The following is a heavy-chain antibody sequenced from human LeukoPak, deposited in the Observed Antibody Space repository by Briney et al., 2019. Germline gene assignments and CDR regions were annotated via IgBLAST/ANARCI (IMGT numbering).Heavy chain of an antibody. Sequence: ASVKVSCKVSGYTLTELSMHWVRQAPGKGREGMGGFDPEDGETIYAQKFQGRVTMTEDTSTDTAYMELSSLRSEDTAVYYCATERGYSYGYGYDYWGQGTLVTVSS. D-gene: IGHD5-18*01. CDR2: FDPEDGET. V-gene: IGHV1-24*01. CDR1: GYTLTELS. J-gene: IGHJ4*02. CDR3: ATERGYSYGYGYDY.